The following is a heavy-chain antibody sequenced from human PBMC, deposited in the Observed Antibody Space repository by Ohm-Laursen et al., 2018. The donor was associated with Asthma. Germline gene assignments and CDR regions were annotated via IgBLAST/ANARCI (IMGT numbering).Heavy chain of an antibody. CDR3: AKDRVGNYYGSGSSLGY. D-gene: IGHD3-10*01. V-gene: IGHV3-9*01. CDR2: ISWNSGSI. Sequence: SLRLSCTASGFTFDGYAMHWVRQAPGKGMEWVSGISWNSGSIGYADSVKGRFTISRDNAKNSLYLQMNSLRAEDTALYYCAKDRVGNYYGSGSSLGYWGQGTLVTVSS. CDR1: GFTFDGYA. J-gene: IGHJ4*02.